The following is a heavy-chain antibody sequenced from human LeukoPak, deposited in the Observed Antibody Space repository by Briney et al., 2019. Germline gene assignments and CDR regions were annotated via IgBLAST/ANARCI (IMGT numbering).Heavy chain of an antibody. CDR1: GYDFTNYY. Sequence: GASVKVSCKASGYDFTNYYVHWVRQAPGQGLEWMGTINPNPHEDITTYAQKFQDRVTMTKDPAMSTVYMELSSLTSEDAAVYYCARDRVGAFFDYWGQGTLVTVSS. CDR2: INPNPHEDIT. CDR3: ARDRVGAFFDY. V-gene: IGHV1-46*01. D-gene: IGHD1-26*01. J-gene: IGHJ4*02.